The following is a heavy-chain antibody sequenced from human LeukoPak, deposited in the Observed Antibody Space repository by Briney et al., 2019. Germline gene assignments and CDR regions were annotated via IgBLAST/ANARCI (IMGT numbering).Heavy chain of an antibody. D-gene: IGHD4-11*01. Sequence: GASVKVSCKASGYTFIYYYMQWVRQAPGQGLEWMGWISLNSGGPHYSQRFQGRVTLTWDTSISTAYMELSSLTSDDTAVYYCARDHSGYYGYWGQGTLVTVSS. CDR3: ARDHSGYYGY. V-gene: IGHV1-2*02. J-gene: IGHJ4*03. CDR1: GYTFIYYY. CDR2: ISLNSGGP.